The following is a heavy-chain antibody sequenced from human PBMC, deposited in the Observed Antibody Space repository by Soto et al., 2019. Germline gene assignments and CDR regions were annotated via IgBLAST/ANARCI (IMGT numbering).Heavy chain of an antibody. D-gene: IGHD3-22*01. J-gene: IGHJ4*02. Sequence: HXESLKISCRGSGCSFASYWIGWVRQMPGKGLEWMGIIYPGDSDTRYSPSFQGQVTISADKSISTAYLQWSSLKASDTAMYYCARPGYYYDSSGYYQDGLFDYWGQGTLVTVSS. CDR1: GCSFASYW. V-gene: IGHV5-51*01. CDR3: ARPGYYYDSSGYYQDGLFDY. CDR2: IYPGDSDT.